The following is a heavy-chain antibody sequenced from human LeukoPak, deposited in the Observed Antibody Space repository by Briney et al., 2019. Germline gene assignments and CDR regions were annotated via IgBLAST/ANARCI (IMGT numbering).Heavy chain of an antibody. CDR2: IYHSGST. V-gene: IGHV4-61*05. CDR3: ARDWVTDYYYGMDV. CDR1: GGSIRSSYYY. D-gene: IGHD2-21*02. J-gene: IGHJ6*02. Sequence: SETLSLTCTVSGGSIRSSYYYWGWIRQPPGKGLEWIGNIYHSGSTNYNPSLRSRVIISVDTSKNQFSLKLRSVTAADTAVYYCARDWVTDYYYGMDVWGQGTTVTVSS.